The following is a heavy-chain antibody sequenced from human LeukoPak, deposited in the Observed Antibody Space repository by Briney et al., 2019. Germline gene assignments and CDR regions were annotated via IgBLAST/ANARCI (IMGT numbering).Heavy chain of an antibody. J-gene: IGHJ4*02. CDR2: ISSSGSTI. CDR1: GFTFRDYY. D-gene: IGHD2-2*01. Sequence: GGSLRLSCAASGFTFRDYYMSWIRQAPGNWLDRVSYISSSGSTIYYADSVKGRFTISRDNAKNSLYLQMNSLRAEDTAVYYCARDLVVPAANSNYWGQGTLVTVSS. CDR3: ARDLVVPAANSNY. V-gene: IGHV3-11*01.